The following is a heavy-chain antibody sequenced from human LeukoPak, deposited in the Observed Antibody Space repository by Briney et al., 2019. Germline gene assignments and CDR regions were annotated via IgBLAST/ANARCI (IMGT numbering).Heavy chain of an antibody. CDR3: ARAHSSGWPHMFDP. Sequence: SETLSLTCTVSGGSISTYSWTWIRQPPGKGLEWIGNIYYSGSTNYNPPLKSRVTISIDTSKNQFSLKVSSVTAADTAVYYCARAHSSGWPHMFDPWGQGTLVTVPS. D-gene: IGHD6-19*01. V-gene: IGHV4-59*01. CDR2: IYYSGST. J-gene: IGHJ5*02. CDR1: GGSISTYS.